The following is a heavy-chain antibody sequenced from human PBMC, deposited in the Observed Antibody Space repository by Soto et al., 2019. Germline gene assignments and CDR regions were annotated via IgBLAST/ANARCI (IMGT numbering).Heavy chain of an antibody. CDR1: GGTISGYY. D-gene: IGHD3-3*01. J-gene: IGHJ5*02. V-gene: IGHV4-4*07. CDR2: IYSSGST. CDR3: ARGQRFSDWVDP. Sequence: KASETLSLTCTVTGGTISGYYWTWIRQSAGGGLEWIGRIYSSGSTNYNPSLKSRATISLDTSMNHFSLRLSSVTAADTAVYYCARGQRFSDWVDPWGQGTLVTVSS.